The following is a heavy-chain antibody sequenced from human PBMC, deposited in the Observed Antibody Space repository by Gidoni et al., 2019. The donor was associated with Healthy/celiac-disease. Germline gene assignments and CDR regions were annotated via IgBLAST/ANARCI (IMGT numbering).Heavy chain of an antibody. D-gene: IGHD6-19*01. Sequence: QLQLQASGPGLVKPSETLSLTCTVPGGPIRSSRYSGGWIRQHPGKGLEWIGRIYYSGSTYYNPSLKSRVTIAVDTSKNQFSLKLSSVTAADTAVYYCARDPGRQWLVRSWFDPWGQGTLVTVSS. CDR2: IYYSGST. J-gene: IGHJ5*02. V-gene: IGHV4-39*07. CDR1: GGPIRSSRYS. CDR3: ARDPGRQWLVRSWFDP.